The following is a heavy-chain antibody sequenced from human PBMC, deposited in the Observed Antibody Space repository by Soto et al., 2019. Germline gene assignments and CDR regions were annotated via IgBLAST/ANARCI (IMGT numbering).Heavy chain of an antibody. CDR2: IQYNGYS. V-gene: IGHV4-59*08. Sequence: QVQLQESGPGLVKPSETLSLTCTVSGGSITNYYCSWFRQPPGKGLEWIGYIQYNGYSAYNLSLKRRVTMSMDTSKTQFSLMLESVTATDTAVYSCARHGCGSLHCLVDVWGQGTTVIVSS. D-gene: IGHD1-26*01. J-gene: IGHJ6*02. CDR1: GGSITNYY. CDR3: ARHGCGSLHCLVDV.